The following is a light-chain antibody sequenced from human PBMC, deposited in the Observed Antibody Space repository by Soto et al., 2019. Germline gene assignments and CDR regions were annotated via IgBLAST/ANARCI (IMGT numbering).Light chain of an antibody. J-gene: IGKJ4*01. Sequence: EIVLTQSPATLSLSPGERATLSCRAGQSISSYLAWYQQKPGQAPRLLIYDASNRATGIPARFSGSGSGTDFTLTISSLEPEDCAVYYCQHRSNWPLTFGGGTKVEIK. CDR1: QSISSY. V-gene: IGKV3-11*01. CDR2: DAS. CDR3: QHRSNWPLT.